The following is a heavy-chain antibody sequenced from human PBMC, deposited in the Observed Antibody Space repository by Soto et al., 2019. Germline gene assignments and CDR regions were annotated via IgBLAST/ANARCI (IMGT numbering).Heavy chain of an antibody. Sequence: SETLSLTCAVSGEYISNGYYWAWIRQPPGKWLEWIGSIFHSGTTYYNPSIKSRVTIAVDTSKNQFSLKLSSVTAADTAVYYCARELYSSCWYTPYYYYYGMDVWGQGTTVTVSS. D-gene: IGHD6-19*01. V-gene: IGHV4-38-2*02. CDR2: IFHSGTT. CDR1: GEYISNGYY. CDR3: ARELYSSCWYTPYYYYYGMDV. J-gene: IGHJ6*02.